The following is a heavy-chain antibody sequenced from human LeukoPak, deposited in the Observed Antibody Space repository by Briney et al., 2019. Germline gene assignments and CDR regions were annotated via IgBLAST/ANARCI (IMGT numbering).Heavy chain of an antibody. J-gene: IGHJ4*02. CDR1: GGSISSYY. D-gene: IGHD3-22*01. CDR3: ARERQAGPDYDSSGYFDY. CDR2: IYTSGST. V-gene: IGHV4-4*07. Sequence: PSETLSLTCTVSGGSISSYYWSWIRQPAGKGLEWIGRIYTSGSTNYNPSLKSRVTMSVDTSKNQFSLKLSSVTAADTAVYYCARERQAGPDYDSSGYFDYWGQGTLVTVSS.